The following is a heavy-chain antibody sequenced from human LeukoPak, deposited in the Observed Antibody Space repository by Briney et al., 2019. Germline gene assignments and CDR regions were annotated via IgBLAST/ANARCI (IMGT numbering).Heavy chain of an antibody. CDR1: GFTFSSYA. CDR3: ARDRRGFGELPN. CDR2: ISYDGSNK. D-gene: IGHD3-10*01. V-gene: IGHV3-30*14. J-gene: IGHJ4*02. Sequence: GGSLRLSCAASGFTFSSYAMHWVRQAPGTGLEWVAVISYDGSNKYYADSVKGRFTISRDNSKNTLYLQMNSLRAEDTAVYYCARDRRGFGELPNWGQGTLVTVSS.